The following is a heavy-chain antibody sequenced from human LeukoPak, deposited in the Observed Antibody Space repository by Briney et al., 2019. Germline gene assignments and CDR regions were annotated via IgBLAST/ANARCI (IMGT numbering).Heavy chain of an antibody. Sequence: PGGSLRLSCAASGFTVSSNYISWVRQAPGKGLEWVSVIYSGGSTYYADSVKGRFTISRDNSKNTLYLQMNSLRAEDTAVYYCARDSGYDEGFDYWGQGTLVTVSS. V-gene: IGHV3-53*01. D-gene: IGHD5-12*01. CDR2: IYSGGST. CDR1: GFTVSSNY. CDR3: ARDSGYDEGFDY. J-gene: IGHJ4*02.